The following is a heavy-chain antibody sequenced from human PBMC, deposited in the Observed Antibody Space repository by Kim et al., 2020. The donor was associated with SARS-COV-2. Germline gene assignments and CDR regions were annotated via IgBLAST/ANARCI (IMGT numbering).Heavy chain of an antibody. D-gene: IGHD3-9*01. V-gene: IGHV3-21*01. CDR3: ARFEGYGMDV. Sequence: SYIYHADTAKGRFTIPRDNAKSSLFLQMNSLRVEDTGVYYCARFEGYGMDVWGQGTTVTVSS. CDR2: SYI. J-gene: IGHJ6*02.